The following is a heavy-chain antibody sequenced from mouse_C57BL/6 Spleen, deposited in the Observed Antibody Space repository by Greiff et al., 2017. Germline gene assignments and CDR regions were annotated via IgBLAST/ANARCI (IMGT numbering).Heavy chain of an antibody. CDR1: GYTFTSYW. CDR2: IHPNSGST. D-gene: IGHD2-5*01. Sequence: QVQLQQPGAELVKPGGSVKLSCKASGYTFTSYWMHWVKQRPGQGLEWIGMIHPNSGSTNYNEKFKSKATLTVDKSSSTAYMQLSSLTSEDTAVYYWARLQISFCSNDTSYWYFEVWGTGTTVTVAS. CDR3: ARLQISFCSNDTSYWYFEV. J-gene: IGHJ1*03. V-gene: IGHV1-64*01.